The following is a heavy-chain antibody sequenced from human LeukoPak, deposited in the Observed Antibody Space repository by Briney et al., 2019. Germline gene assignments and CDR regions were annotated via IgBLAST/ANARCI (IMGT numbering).Heavy chain of an antibody. J-gene: IGHJ4*02. Sequence: PSETLSLTCTVSGASISGSNVYWGWIRQAPGKGLEWIGNIFDTGSTYIKSSLESRVTKSVDTSKNQFFLKLRSVTVADTAVYYCARGIQIRGYDYLDYWGQGTLVTVSS. V-gene: IGHV4-39*07. D-gene: IGHD5-12*01. CDR3: ARGIQIRGYDYLDY. CDR2: IFDTGST. CDR1: GASISGSNVY.